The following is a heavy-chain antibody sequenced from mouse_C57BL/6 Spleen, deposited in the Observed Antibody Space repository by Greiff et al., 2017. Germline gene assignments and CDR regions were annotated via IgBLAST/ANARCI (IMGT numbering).Heavy chain of an antibody. Sequence: QVQLQQSGAELVRPGSSVKLSCKASGYTFTSYSMDWVKQRPGQGLEWIGNIYPSDSETHYNQKFKDKATLTVDKSSSTAYMQLSSLTSEDSAVYYCARYDGYYGFAYWGQGTLVTVSA. CDR1: GYTFTSYS. CDR2: IYPSDSET. V-gene: IGHV1-61*01. CDR3: ARYDGYYGFAY. D-gene: IGHD2-3*01. J-gene: IGHJ3*01.